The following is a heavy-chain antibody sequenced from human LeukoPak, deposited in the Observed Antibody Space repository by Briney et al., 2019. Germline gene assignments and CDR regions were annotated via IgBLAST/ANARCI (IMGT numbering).Heavy chain of an antibody. CDR1: GFTFSSYA. J-gene: IGHJ4*02. V-gene: IGHV3-23*01. D-gene: IGHD3-22*01. Sequence: GGSLTLSCAASGFTFSSYAMSWVRQPPGKGLELVSAISGSGGSTYYADSVEGRFTISRDNTNNTLYPQMKSLSAETTSVYYCRYCYDGSGYYYDYWGQGTLATVSS. CDR3: RYCYDGSGYYYDY. CDR2: ISGSGGST.